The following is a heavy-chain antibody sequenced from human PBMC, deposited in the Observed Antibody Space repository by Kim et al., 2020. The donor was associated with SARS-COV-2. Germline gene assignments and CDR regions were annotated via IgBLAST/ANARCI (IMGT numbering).Heavy chain of an antibody. J-gene: IGHJ4*02. CDR3: ARPAGGSYYSPFDY. V-gene: IGHV3-30*01. Sequence: VDSVKDRFTISRDNSKNTLYLQMNSLRAEDTAVYYCARPAGGSYYSPFDYWGQGTLVTVSS. D-gene: IGHD1-26*01.